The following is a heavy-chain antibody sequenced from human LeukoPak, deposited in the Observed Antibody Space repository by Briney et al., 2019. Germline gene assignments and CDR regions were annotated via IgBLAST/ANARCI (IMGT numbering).Heavy chain of an antibody. CDR1: GFTFSNYA. Sequence: PGVSLRLSCAASGFTFSNYAISWVRQSPGKGLEWVSAIIGRGGTTYHADSVRGLFTISRDNSKNTLYLQMNSLRGEATAISSCANSDTLGITANTWAGGIDLRGQGTLVTVSS. V-gene: IGHV3-23*01. CDR3: ANSDTLGITANTWAGGIDL. CDR2: IIGRGGTT. D-gene: IGHD1-7*01. J-gene: IGHJ4*02.